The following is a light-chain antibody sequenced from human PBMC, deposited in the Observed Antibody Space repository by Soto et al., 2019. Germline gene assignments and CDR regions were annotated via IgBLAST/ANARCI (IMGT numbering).Light chain of an antibody. Sequence: QSVLTQPPSVSAAPGQEITISCSGSNSNIANNYVSWYQQLPGTAPKLLIYENTKRPSGIPDRFSGSKSGTSATLGITGLQTGDEADYHCATWDSSLRGVFGGGTKLTVL. CDR3: ATWDSSLRGV. J-gene: IGLJ3*02. CDR1: NSNIANNY. CDR2: ENT. V-gene: IGLV1-51*02.